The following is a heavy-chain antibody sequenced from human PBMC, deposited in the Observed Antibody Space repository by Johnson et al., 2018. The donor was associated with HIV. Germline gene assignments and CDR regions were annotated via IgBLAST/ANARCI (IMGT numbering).Heavy chain of an antibody. CDR2: INWNGGST. CDR3: TRDNYLFGTDAFDI. V-gene: IGHV3-20*04. J-gene: IGHJ3*02. D-gene: IGHD3-16*01. CDR1: GFTFSDYY. Sequence: VQLVESGGGVVQPGRSLRLSCAASGFTFSDYYMSWIRQAPGKGLEWVSSINWNGGSTGYADSVKGRFTISRDNAKNSLYLQMNSLRAEDTAVYYCTRDNYLFGTDAFDIWGQGTMVTVSS.